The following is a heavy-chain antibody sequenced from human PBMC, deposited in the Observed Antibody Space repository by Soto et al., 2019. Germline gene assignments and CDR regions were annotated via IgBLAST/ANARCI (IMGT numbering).Heavy chain of an antibody. D-gene: IGHD4-17*01. V-gene: IGHV3-30*18. CDR1: GFTSSSYG. Sequence: GGSLRLSCAASGFTSSSYGMHRVRQAQGKGLEWVAVISYDGSNKYYADSFKGRFTNSRDKSKNTLYLQMNSVRAEDTAVYYCAKDREDDGTFLDYWGQGTLVTVSS. J-gene: IGHJ4*02. CDR3: AKDREDDGTFLDY. CDR2: ISYDGSNK.